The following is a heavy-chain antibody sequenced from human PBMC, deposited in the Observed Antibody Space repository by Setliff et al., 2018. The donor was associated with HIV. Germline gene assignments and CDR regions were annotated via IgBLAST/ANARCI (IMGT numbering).Heavy chain of an antibody. CDR1: VGSFSNTNYY. Sequence: SETLSLTCNVSVGSFSNTNYYWGWIRQPPGKGLEWIGSIFNGGSIHDNPSLRSRITISVDTSNNHFSLKVTSVTSADTGVYYCAGRPQPCGGDCNFHHWGQGTLVTVSS. V-gene: IGHV4-39*01. CDR3: AGRPQPCGGDCNFHH. CDR2: IFNGGSI. D-gene: IGHD2-21*02. J-gene: IGHJ1*01.